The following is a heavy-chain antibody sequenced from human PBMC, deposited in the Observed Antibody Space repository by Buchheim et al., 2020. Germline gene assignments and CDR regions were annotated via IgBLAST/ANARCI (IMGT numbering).Heavy chain of an antibody. Sequence: EVQLLESGGGLIQPGGSLRLSCAASEFTFSNYAFSWVRQAPGRGLEWVSAITSSGGTTYYADPVKGRFTISRDNSKNTLYLQMNSVRAEDTAVYYCTKSWSNYYYYYGLDVWGQGTT. CDR2: ITSSGGTT. D-gene: IGHD2-15*01. CDR1: EFTFSNYA. V-gene: IGHV3-23*01. CDR3: TKSWSNYYYYYGLDV. J-gene: IGHJ6*02.